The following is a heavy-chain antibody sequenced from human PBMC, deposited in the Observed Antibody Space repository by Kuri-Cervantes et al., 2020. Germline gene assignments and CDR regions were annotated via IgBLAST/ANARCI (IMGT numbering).Heavy chain of an antibody. CDR2: LSWNSGSI. J-gene: IGHJ3*02. CDR3: AKAGYCTGGVCYRTKSGEGAFDI. CDR1: GFSFDDYA. Sequence: GGSLRLSCAASGFSFDDYAMHWVRQGPGKGLEWVSGLSWNSGSIDSADSVKGRFTISRDNARNSLYLQMNSLRAEDTALYYCAKAGYCTGGVCYRTKSGEGAFDIWGQGTMVTVSS. D-gene: IGHD2-8*02. V-gene: IGHV3-9*01.